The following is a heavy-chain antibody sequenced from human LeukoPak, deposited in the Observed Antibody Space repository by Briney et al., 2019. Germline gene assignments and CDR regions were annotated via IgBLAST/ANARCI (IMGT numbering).Heavy chain of an antibody. V-gene: IGHV3-74*01. CDR3: EREEARVEGEDAFDV. D-gene: IGHD3-16*01. CDR2: INSDGTVI. Sequence: GGSLRLSCTGSGFPFSVYWMHWLRQAPGEGLTWVSRINSDGTVINYADSVSGRFTISRDNARNTLFLQMDSLRVDDTAIYYCEREEARVEGEDAFDVWGRGTMVIVSS. CDR1: GFPFSVYW. J-gene: IGHJ3*01.